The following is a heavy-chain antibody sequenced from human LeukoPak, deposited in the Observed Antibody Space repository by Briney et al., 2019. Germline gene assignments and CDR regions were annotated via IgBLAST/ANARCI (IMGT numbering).Heavy chain of an antibody. CDR3: ARGPLLDYYDSREYYFDY. CDR1: GFTFSSYS. J-gene: IGHJ4*02. D-gene: IGHD3-22*01. Sequence: GGSLRLSCAASGFTFSSYSMNWVRQAPGKGLEWVSSTSSSSSYIYYADSVKGRFTISRDNAKNSLYLQMNSLRAEDTAVYYCARGPLLDYYDSREYYFDYWGQGTLVTVSS. CDR2: TSSSSSYI. V-gene: IGHV3-21*01.